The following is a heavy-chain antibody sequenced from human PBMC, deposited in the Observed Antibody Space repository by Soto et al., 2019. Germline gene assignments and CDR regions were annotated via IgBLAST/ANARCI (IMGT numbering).Heavy chain of an antibody. CDR2: INPESGRT. V-gene: IGHV1-2*02. CDR1: GYTFTGYY. CDR3: ALSYSQTNIDV. D-gene: IGHD4-4*01. Sequence: QVQLVQSGPEVGKPGASVKVSCKASGYTFTGYYLHWVRQAPGQGLEWMGYINPESGRTRYAQKFQGTVTMTRNTSITTAYLELSSLKYDESAIFYCALSYSQTNIDVWGQGTTVIVSS. J-gene: IGHJ6*01.